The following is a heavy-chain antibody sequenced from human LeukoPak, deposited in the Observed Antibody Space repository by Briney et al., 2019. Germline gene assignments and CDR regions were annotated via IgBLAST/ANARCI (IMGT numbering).Heavy chain of an antibody. D-gene: IGHD5-18*01. CDR3: ARGDTAMVDYYYYMDV. Sequence: PGGSLRLPCAASGFTFSSYEMNWVRQAPGKGLEWVSYISSSGSTIYYADSVKGRFTISRDNAKNSLYLQMNSLRAEDTAVYYCARGDTAMVDYYYYMDVWGKGTTVTISS. CDR1: GFTFSSYE. V-gene: IGHV3-48*03. CDR2: ISSSGSTI. J-gene: IGHJ6*03.